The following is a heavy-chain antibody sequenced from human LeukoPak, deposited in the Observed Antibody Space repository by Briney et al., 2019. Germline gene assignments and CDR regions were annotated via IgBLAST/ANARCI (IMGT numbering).Heavy chain of an antibody. J-gene: IGHJ4*02. Sequence: PGGSLRLSCAASGFTFSTYVMTWVRQAPGKGLEWVSTITTTGTTSYADSVKGRFTISRDNSKNTVYLQMNSLRAEDTAIYYCATDRKVGTWDPRFNYWGQGTLVTVSS. D-gene: IGHD4-23*01. V-gene: IGHV3-23*01. CDR1: GFTFSTYV. CDR2: ITTTGTT. CDR3: ATDRKVGTWDPRFNY.